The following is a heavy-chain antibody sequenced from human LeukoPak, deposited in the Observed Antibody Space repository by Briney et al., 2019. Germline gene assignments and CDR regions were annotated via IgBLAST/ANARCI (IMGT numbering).Heavy chain of an antibody. CDR3: ARVSGWYWFDQ. J-gene: IGHJ5*02. V-gene: IGHV3-64*01. D-gene: IGHD6-19*01. CDR2: ISSDGRIT. CDR1: GYTFSSYA. Sequence: PGGSLRLSCEGSGYTFSSYAMHWVRQAPGKGLEYVAAISSDGRITYFANFVKGRFTISRDNSKNTLYLQMGSLRTEDMAVYYCARVSGWYWFDQWGQGTLGTVSS.